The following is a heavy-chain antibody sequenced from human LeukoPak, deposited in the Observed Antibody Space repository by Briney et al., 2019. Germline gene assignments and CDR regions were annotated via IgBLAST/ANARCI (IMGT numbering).Heavy chain of an antibody. CDR2: IKQDGSEK. Sequence: GGSLRLSCAASGFTFSYYWMSWVRQAPGKWLEWVANIKQDGSEKYYADSLKGRFTISRDNAENTLYLQMNSLRAEDTAMYYCARDYSAAFFDPWGQGTLVTVSS. V-gene: IGHV3-7*01. CDR3: ARDYSAAFFDP. J-gene: IGHJ5*02. D-gene: IGHD6-13*01. CDR1: GFTFSYYW.